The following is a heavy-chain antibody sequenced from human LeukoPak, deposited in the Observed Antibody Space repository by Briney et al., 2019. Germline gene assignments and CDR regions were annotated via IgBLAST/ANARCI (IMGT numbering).Heavy chain of an antibody. CDR3: ARGRITMVRGAPLWFDP. CDR1: GDSITSYF. Sequence: SETLSLTCTVSGDSITSYFWSWIRQPPGKGLEWVGYIFYSGITNYNPSLKSRVTISVDTSKNQFSLKLSSVTAADTAVYYCARGRITMVRGAPLWFDPWGQGTLVTVSS. J-gene: IGHJ5*02. D-gene: IGHD3-10*01. CDR2: IFYSGIT. V-gene: IGHV4-59*01.